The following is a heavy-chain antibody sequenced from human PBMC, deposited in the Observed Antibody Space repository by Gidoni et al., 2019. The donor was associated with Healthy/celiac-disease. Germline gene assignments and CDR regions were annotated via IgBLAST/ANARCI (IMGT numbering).Heavy chain of an antibody. J-gene: IGHJ6*02. Sequence: EVQLVESGGGLVKPGGSLRLSCAASGFTFSSYSMNWVRQAPGKGLEWVSSISSSSSYIYYADSVKGRFTISRDNAKNSLYLQMNSLRAEDTAVYYCAHCSSTSCYGMDVWGQGTTVTVSS. V-gene: IGHV3-21*01. D-gene: IGHD2-2*01. CDR2: ISSSSSYI. CDR3: AHCSSTSCYGMDV. CDR1: GFTFSSYS.